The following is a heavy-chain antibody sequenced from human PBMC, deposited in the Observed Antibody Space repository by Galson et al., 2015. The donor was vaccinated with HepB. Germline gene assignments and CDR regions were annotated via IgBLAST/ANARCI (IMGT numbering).Heavy chain of an antibody. CDR2: IYYSGPT. J-gene: IGHJ3*02. V-gene: IGHV4-39*01. Sequence: TLSLTCTASGGSISSSSYYWGWIRQPPGKGLEWIGSIYYSGPTYYNPSLKSRVTISVDTSKNQFSLKLSSVTAADTAVYYCARPGGHVPATPYDAFVICGQGTLATLSS. D-gene: IGHD2-15*01. CDR1: GGSISSSSYY. CDR3: ARPGGHVPATPYDAFVI.